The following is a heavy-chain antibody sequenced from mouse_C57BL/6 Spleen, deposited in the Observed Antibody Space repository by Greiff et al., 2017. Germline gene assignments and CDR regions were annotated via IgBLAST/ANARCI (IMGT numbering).Heavy chain of an antibody. J-gene: IGHJ2*01. Sequence: EMQLQQSGPELVKPGASVKISCKASGYSFTGYYMNWVKQSPEKSLEWIGEINPSTGGTTYNQKFKAKATLTVDKSSSTAYMQLKSLTSEDSAVYNCARESNYFDYWGQGTTLTVSS. CDR3: ARESNYFDY. CDR2: INPSTGGT. V-gene: IGHV1-42*01. CDR1: GYSFTGYY. D-gene: IGHD5-1*01.